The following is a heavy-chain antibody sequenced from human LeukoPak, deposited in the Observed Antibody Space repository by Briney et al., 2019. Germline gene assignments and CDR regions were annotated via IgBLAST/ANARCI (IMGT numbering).Heavy chain of an antibody. CDR1: GGSFSGYY. Sequence: SETLSLTCAVYGGSFSGYYWSWIRQPPGKGLEWIGYIYYSGSTDYNPSLKSRVTISVDTSKNQFSLRLSSVTAADTAVYYCARHVDGYNSVQDFWGQGTLVTVSS. CDR2: IYYSGST. J-gene: IGHJ4*02. V-gene: IGHV4-59*08. CDR3: ARHVDGYNSVQDF. D-gene: IGHD5-24*01.